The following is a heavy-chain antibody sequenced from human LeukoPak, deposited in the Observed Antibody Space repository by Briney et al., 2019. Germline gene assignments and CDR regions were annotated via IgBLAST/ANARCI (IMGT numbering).Heavy chain of an antibody. Sequence: PGGSLRLSCAASGFKLSRNGMHWVRQAPGKGLEWVAFIRYDATKKFYGDSARGRFTISRDDSKNTLYLQMNNLRHEDTAVYFCARDFDDVNGDYYYIPDFWGQGVLVTVSS. CDR3: ARDFDDVNGDYYYIPDF. V-gene: IGHV3-30*02. CDR1: GFKLSRNG. D-gene: IGHD3-22*01. J-gene: IGHJ4*02. CDR2: IRYDATKK.